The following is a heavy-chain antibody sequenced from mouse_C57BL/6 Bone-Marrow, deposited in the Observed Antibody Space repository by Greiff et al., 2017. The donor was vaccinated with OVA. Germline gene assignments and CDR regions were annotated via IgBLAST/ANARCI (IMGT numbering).Heavy chain of an antibody. Sequence: VQLQQSGPELVKPGASVKISCKASGYTFTDYYMNWVKQSHGQSLEWIGDINPNNGGTSYNQKFKGKATLTVDKSSSTAYMELRSLTSEDSAVYYCADRVAYWGQGTLVTVSA. D-gene: IGHD3-2*01. CDR1: GYTFTDYY. CDR2: INPNNGGT. CDR3: ADRVAY. J-gene: IGHJ3*01. V-gene: IGHV1-26*01.